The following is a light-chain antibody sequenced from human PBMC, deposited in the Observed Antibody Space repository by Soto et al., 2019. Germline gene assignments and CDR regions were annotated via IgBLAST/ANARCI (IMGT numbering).Light chain of an antibody. J-gene: IGKJ5*01. V-gene: IGKV1-5*03. CDR1: HTISSW. CDR2: KAS. CDR3: QQSYSTLTIT. Sequence: DIQMAQSPSSLSASVGDRVTIACRASHTISSWLAWYQQKPGKAPKLLIYKASTLKSGVPSRFSGSGSGTEFTLTISSLQPEDFATYYCQQSYSTLTITFGQGTRLEIK.